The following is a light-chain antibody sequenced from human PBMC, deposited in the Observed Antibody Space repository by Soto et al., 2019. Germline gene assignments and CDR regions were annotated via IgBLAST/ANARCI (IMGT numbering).Light chain of an antibody. V-gene: IGLV1-47*01. Sequence: QSVLTQPPSASGTPGQRVTISCSGSSSNIGSNYVYWYQQLPGTAPKLLIYRNNQRPSGVPDRFSGSKSGTSASRAISGLRSEDEADYYCAAWDDSLSGLWVFGGGTKVTVL. CDR2: RNN. CDR3: AAWDDSLSGLWV. J-gene: IGLJ3*02. CDR1: SSNIGSNY.